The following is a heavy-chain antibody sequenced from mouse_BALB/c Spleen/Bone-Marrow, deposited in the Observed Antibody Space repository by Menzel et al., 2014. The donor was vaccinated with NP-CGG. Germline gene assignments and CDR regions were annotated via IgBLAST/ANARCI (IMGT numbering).Heavy chain of an antibody. D-gene: IGHD4-1*01. CDR2: INPGTDYT. J-gene: IGHJ3*01. CDR1: GYTFTSYW. V-gene: IGHV1-7*01. CDR3: ANSRTGFPY. Sequence: QGQLKKSGAELAKPGASVKMSCKASGYTFTSYWMHWVKQRPGQGLEWIGYINPGTDYTEYDQKFKDKATLTADRSSSTAYMQLSGLTSEDSAVYFCANSRTGFPYLVQGTPVTVSA.